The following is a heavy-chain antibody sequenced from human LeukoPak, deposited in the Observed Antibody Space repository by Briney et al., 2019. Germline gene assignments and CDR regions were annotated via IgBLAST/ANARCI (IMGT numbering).Heavy chain of an antibody. Sequence: SETLSLTCTVSGGSITSYYWSWIRQPPGKGLEWIGYIYYSGTTNYNPSLRSRVTISVDTSKNQFSLKVNSVTAADTAVYYCVRSKSGTYGWFDPWGQGTLVTDSS. CDR2: IYYSGTT. J-gene: IGHJ5*02. CDR3: VRSKSGTYGWFDP. CDR1: GGSITSYY. V-gene: IGHV4-59*01. D-gene: IGHD4-17*01.